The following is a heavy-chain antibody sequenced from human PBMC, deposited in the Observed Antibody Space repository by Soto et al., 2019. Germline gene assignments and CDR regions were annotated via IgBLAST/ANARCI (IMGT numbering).Heavy chain of an antibody. J-gene: IGHJ4*02. D-gene: IGHD3-22*01. CDR3: ARDAFTMMVVVPNGYFHY. CDR1: GFTFSSYA. CDR2: ISYDGSNK. V-gene: IGHV3-30-3*01. Sequence: QVQLVESGGGVVQPGRSLRLSCAASGFTFSSYAMHWVRQAPGKGLEWVAVISYDGSNKYYADSVKGRFTISRDNSKNTRDMQMNSLRAEVTAVYYGARDAFTMMVVVPNGYFHYWGQGTLVTVSS.